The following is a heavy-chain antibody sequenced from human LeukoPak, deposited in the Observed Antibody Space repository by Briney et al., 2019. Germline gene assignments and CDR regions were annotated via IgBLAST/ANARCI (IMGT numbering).Heavy chain of an antibody. Sequence: GGSLRLSCAASGFTFSSYSMNWVRQAPGKGLEGVSSISSSSRYIDYAASVKGRFTISRDNATISLYLQMSSLRAEDTAVYYCATPPARPYYYGMDVWGQGTTVTVSS. D-gene: IGHD2-2*01. CDR3: ATPPARPYYYGMDV. V-gene: IGHV3-21*01. CDR2: ISSSSRYI. J-gene: IGHJ6*02. CDR1: GFTFSSYS.